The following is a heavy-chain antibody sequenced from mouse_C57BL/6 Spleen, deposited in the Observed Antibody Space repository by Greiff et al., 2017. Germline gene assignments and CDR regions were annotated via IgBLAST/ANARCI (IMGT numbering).Heavy chain of an antibody. CDR3: ARGDYDPFFDY. V-gene: IGHV1-22*01. CDR2: INPNNGGT. D-gene: IGHD2-4*01. Sequence: VQLKESGPELVKPGASVKMSCKASGYTFTDYNMHWVKQSHGKSLEWIGYINPNNGGTSYNQKFKGKATLTVNKSSSTAYMELRSLTSEDSAVYYCARGDYDPFFDYWGQGTTLTVSS. CDR1: GYTFTDYN. J-gene: IGHJ2*01.